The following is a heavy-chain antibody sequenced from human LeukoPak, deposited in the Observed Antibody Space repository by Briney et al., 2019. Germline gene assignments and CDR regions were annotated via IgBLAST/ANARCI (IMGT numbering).Heavy chain of an antibody. J-gene: IGHJ4*02. V-gene: IGHV1-69*13. CDR3: ASTPRLVDTATLLDY. D-gene: IGHD5-18*01. CDR1: GYTFTGYY. Sequence: SVKVSCKASGYTFTGYYMHWVRQAPGQGLEWMGGIIPIFGTANYAQKFQGRVTITADESTSTAYMELSSLRSEDTAVYYCASTPRLVDTATLLDYWGQGTLVTVSS. CDR2: IIPIFGTA.